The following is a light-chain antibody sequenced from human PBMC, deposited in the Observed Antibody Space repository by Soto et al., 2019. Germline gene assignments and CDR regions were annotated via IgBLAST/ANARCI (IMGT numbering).Light chain of an antibody. CDR2: GAS. CDR3: QQYHNLAYT. CDR1: QSVSSN. J-gene: IGKJ2*01. V-gene: IGKV3-15*01. Sequence: EIVMTQSPAPLSVSPGEIATLSCRASQSVSSNLAWYQQKPAQAPRLLIDGASTRATGIPARFSGSGSGTEFILTISSLQCEDFAVYCCQQYHNLAYTFGQGTKLEIK.